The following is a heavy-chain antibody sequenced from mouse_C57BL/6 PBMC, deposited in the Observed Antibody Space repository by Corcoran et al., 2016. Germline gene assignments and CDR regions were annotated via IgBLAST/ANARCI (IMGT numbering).Heavy chain of an antibody. V-gene: IGHV1-75*01. Sequence: QVQLQQSGPELVKPGASVKISCKASGYTFTDYYINWVKQRPGQGLEWIGWIFPGSGSTYYNEKFKGKATLTVDKSSSTAYMLLSSLTSEDSAVYFCARSKITTGGWYFDVWGTGTTVTVSS. CDR2: IFPGSGST. D-gene: IGHD1-1*01. J-gene: IGHJ1*03. CDR1: GYTFTDYY. CDR3: ARSKITTGGWYFDV.